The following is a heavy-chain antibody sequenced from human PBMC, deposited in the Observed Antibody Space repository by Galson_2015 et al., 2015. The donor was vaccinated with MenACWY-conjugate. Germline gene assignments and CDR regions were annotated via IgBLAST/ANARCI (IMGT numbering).Heavy chain of an antibody. D-gene: IGHD4-23*01. CDR2: INPSGGST. Sequence: SGYTFTSYYMHWVRQAPGQGLEWMGIINPSGGSTSYAQKFQGRVTMTRDTSTSTVYMELSSLRSEDTAVYYCARINYGGGWYFDLWGRGTLVTVSS. CDR3: ARINYGGGWYFDL. CDR1: GYTFTSYY. J-gene: IGHJ2*01. V-gene: IGHV1-46*03.